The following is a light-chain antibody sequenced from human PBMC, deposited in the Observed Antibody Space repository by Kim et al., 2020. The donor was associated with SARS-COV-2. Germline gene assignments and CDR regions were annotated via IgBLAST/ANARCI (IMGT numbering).Light chain of an antibody. CDR1: SSNIGNNY. CDR3: GTWDSSRSGLV. Sequence: SVLTQPPSVSAAPGQKVTISCSGSSSNIGNNYVSWYQQLPGTAPKHLIYDNNKRPSGIPDRFSGSNSATSATLGITGLQTGDEADYYCGTWDSSRSGLVFGGGTKLTVL. J-gene: IGLJ3*02. V-gene: IGLV1-51*01. CDR2: DNN.